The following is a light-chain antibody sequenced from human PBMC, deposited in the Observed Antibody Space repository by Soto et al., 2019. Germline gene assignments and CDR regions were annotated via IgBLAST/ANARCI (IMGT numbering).Light chain of an antibody. V-gene: IGKV3-20*01. CDR3: QQYGTSPRT. J-gene: IGKJ1*01. CDR2: GAS. CDR1: QSVSSSQ. Sequence: DIVLTQSPGNMAMSPGERANLSCRASQSVSSSQLAWYQQKPGQAPRLLIYGASIRATGIPDRFSGSGSGTDFTLTITRLEPEDLAVYYCQQYGTSPRTFGQGTKVDIK.